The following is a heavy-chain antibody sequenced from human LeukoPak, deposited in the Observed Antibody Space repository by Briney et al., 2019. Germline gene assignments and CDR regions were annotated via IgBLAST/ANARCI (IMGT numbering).Heavy chain of an antibody. Sequence: GGSLRLSCAASGFTFSSYWMSWVRQAPGKGLEWVANIKQDGSEKYYVDSVKGRFTISRDNAKNSLYLQMNSLRAEDTAVYYCAREEAGGSPFPTYYYDSSGYYFDYWGQGILVTVSS. J-gene: IGHJ4*02. CDR3: AREEAGGSPFPTYYYDSSGYYFDY. V-gene: IGHV3-7*01. D-gene: IGHD3-22*01. CDR1: GFTFSSYW. CDR2: IKQDGSEK.